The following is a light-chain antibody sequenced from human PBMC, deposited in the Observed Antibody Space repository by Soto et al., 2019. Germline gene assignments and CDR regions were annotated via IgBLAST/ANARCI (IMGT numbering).Light chain of an antibody. CDR1: SSDVGGYNY. Sequence: QSVLTQPRSVSGSPGQSVTISCTGTSSDVGGYNYVSWYQQHPGKAPKLMIYDVNKRPSGVPDRFSGSKSGNTASLTISGLQAEDEADYYCCSYAGSSYVFGTGTKLTVL. CDR2: DVN. V-gene: IGLV2-11*01. CDR3: CSYAGSSYV. J-gene: IGLJ1*01.